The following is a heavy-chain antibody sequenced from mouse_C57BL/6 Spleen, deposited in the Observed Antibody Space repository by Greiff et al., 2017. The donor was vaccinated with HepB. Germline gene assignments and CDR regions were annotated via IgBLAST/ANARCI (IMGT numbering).Heavy chain of an antibody. Sequence: EVQVVESGGGLVKPGGSLKLSCAASGFTFSSYAMSWVRQTPEKRLEWVATISDGGSYTYYPDNVKGRFTISRDNAKNNLYLQMSHLKSEDTAMYYCAREGGLRPWFAYWGQGTLVTVSA. J-gene: IGHJ3*01. D-gene: IGHD2-4*01. CDR1: GFTFSSYA. V-gene: IGHV5-4*01. CDR2: ISDGGSYT. CDR3: AREGGLRPWFAY.